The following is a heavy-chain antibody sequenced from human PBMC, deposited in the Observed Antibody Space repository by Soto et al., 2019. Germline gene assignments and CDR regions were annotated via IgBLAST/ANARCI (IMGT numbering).Heavy chain of an antibody. V-gene: IGHV3-23*01. CDR2: ITSSGGGT. J-gene: IGHJ4*02. CDR1: GFTFSAYV. Sequence: PGGSLRLSCAASGFTFSAYVMSWVRQAPGKGLEWVSSITSSGGGTYYADSVKGRFTVSRDNSKNTVYLQMHSLRDEDTAVYYCAKLTAAWGQGTLVT. CDR3: AKLTAA. D-gene: IGHD6-13*01.